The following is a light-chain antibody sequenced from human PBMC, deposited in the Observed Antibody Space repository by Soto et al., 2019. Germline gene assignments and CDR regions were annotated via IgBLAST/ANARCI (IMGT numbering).Light chain of an antibody. CDR3: GAWDASLSDGV. CDR1: SSNIGINY. J-gene: IGLJ1*01. CDR2: ENN. Sequence: QSVLTQPPSASAAPGQKVTISCSGSSSNIGINYVSWYQQLPGTAPNLLIYENNKRPSGIPDRFSGSKSGTSATLGITGLQTGDEADYYCGAWDASLSDGVFATGTKVTVL. V-gene: IGLV1-51*02.